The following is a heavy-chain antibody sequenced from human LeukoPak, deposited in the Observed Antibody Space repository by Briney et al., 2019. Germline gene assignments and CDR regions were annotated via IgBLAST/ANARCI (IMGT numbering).Heavy chain of an antibody. D-gene: IGHD1-1*01. CDR3: ARHLPTSGATGAFDY. V-gene: IGHV5-51*01. Sequence: GESLKISCKGSGFDFTSYWIGWVRQMPGKSLEWMGIIYPRDSDTRYSPSFQGQVSISADKSITTAYLQWSSLKASDTAMYYCARHLPTSGATGAFDYWGQGTLVTVSS. J-gene: IGHJ4*02. CDR1: GFDFTSYW. CDR2: IYPRDSDT.